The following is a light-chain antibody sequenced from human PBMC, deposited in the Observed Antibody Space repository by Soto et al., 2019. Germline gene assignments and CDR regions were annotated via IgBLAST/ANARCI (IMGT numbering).Light chain of an antibody. CDR1: QSISNW. CDR2: DAS. CDR3: QQYNAYPWT. V-gene: IGKV1-5*01. Sequence: DIQMTQSPSTLSASVGDRVTITCRASQSISNWLAWYQQKAGKAPKLLIYDASSLKSGVPSRFSGSGSGTEFTLTISSLQTDDFATYYCQQYNAYPWTFGQGTKVEIK. J-gene: IGKJ1*01.